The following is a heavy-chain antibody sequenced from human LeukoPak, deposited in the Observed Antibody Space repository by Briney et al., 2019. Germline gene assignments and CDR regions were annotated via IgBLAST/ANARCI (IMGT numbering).Heavy chain of an antibody. CDR1: GYTLTEVS. Sequence: ASVKVSCKVSGYTLTEVSMHWVRQAPGKGLEWMGGFDPEDGETNYAQKFQGRVTMTEDTSTDTAYMELSSLRSEDTAVYYCATAKYSSGWYGAFGIWGQGTMVTVSS. CDR2: FDPEDGET. CDR3: ATAKYSSGWYGAFGI. V-gene: IGHV1-24*01. D-gene: IGHD6-19*01. J-gene: IGHJ3*02.